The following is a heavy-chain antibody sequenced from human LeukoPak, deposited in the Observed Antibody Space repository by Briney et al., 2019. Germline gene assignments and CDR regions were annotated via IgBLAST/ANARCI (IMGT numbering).Heavy chain of an antibody. CDR3: AKDDYYDSSGDPNWFDP. V-gene: IGHV3-48*03. D-gene: IGHD3-22*01. CDR2: IDSSGRSI. CDR1: GFTFSSYE. J-gene: IGHJ5*02. Sequence: GGSLRLSCAVSGFTFSSYEINWVRQAPGKGLEWVSYIDSSGRSIHYADSVKGRFTISRDNSKNTLYLQMNSLRAEDTAVYFCAKDDYYDSSGDPNWFDPWGQGTLVTVSS.